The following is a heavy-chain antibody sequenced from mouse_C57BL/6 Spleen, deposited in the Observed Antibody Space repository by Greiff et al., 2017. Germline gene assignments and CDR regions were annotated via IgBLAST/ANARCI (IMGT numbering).Heavy chain of an antibody. CDR3: ARSFVHRNYTY. J-gene: IGHJ3*01. D-gene: IGHD2-5*01. CDR1: GYSFTGYF. CDR2: INPYNGDT. V-gene: IGHV1-20*01. Sequence: EVQLQQSGPELVKPGDSVKISCKASGYSFTGYFMNWVMQSHGKSLEWIGRINPYNGDTFYNQKFKGKATLTVDKSSSTAHMELRSLTSEDSAVYYGARSFVHRNYTYWGPGTLVTVSA.